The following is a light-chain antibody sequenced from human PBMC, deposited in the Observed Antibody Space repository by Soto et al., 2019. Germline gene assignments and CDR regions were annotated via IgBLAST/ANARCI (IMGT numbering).Light chain of an antibody. CDR1: QSLLHYNGFNY. Sequence: EIVMTQSPLSQPVTPGEPASISCRSSQSLLHYNGFNYLDWYLQKPGQSPQLLIYLGSNRASGVPDRFSGSGSGTDFALKISRVEAEDVGVYYCMQSLQSPRTFGQGTNLEIK. CDR2: LGS. V-gene: IGKV2-28*01. CDR3: MQSLQSPRT. J-gene: IGKJ2*02.